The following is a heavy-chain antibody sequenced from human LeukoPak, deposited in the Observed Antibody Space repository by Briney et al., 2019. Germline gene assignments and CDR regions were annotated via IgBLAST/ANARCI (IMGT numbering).Heavy chain of an antibody. CDR2: IKQDGSEK. CDR1: GFTSSTYW. CDR3: ARGGRSSWYFVY. V-gene: IGHV3-7*05. J-gene: IGHJ4*02. Sequence: GGSLRLSCVVSGFTSSTYWMSWVRQAPGKGLDWVANIKQDGSEKYYVDSVKGRFTISRDNAKNSLYLQMNSLRAEDTAVYYCARGGRSSWYFVYWGQGTLVTVSS. D-gene: IGHD6-13*01.